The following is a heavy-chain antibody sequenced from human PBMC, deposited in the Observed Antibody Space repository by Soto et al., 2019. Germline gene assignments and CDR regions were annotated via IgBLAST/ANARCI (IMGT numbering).Heavy chain of an antibody. CDR3: ARDLPLYGAAAGGRSYGMDV. Sequence: KQSQTLSLTCAISGDSVSSNSAAWNWIRQSPSRGLEWLGRTYYRSKWYNDYAVSVKSRITINPDTSKNQFSLQLNSVTPEDTAVYYCARDLPLYGAAAGGRSYGMDVWGQGTTVTVSS. CDR1: GDSVSSNSAA. D-gene: IGHD6-13*01. CDR2: TYYRSKWYN. V-gene: IGHV6-1*01. J-gene: IGHJ6*02.